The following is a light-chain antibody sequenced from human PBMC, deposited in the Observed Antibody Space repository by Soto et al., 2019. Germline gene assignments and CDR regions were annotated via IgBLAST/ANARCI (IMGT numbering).Light chain of an antibody. CDR2: GAS. CDR3: HQYGSSPQT. CDR1: EGLTNSY. V-gene: IGKV3-20*01. Sequence: EIVLTQSPGTLSLSPGEVSTLSCMASEGLTNSYLAWYQQKPGQDHSLHIYGASSRATGIQDRFSGSGSGTEFTLTVERMEPEDFAVYYCHQYGSSPQTFGKGKQLDIK. J-gene: IGKJ1*01.